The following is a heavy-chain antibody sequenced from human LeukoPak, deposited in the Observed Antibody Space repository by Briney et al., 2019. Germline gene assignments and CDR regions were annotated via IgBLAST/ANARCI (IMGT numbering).Heavy chain of an antibody. CDR3: ARATGYFDAFDI. J-gene: IGHJ3*02. CDR1: GFTFTDYF. Sequence: GGTLRLSCAASGFTFTDYFMNWIRQAPGKGLEWVSSISISGSTIYYADSVKGRFTIYRDNAKNSLYLQMNSLRAEDTAVYYCARATGYFDAFDIWGQGTMVTVSS. CDR2: ISISGSTI. V-gene: IGHV3-11*01. D-gene: IGHD5-18*01.